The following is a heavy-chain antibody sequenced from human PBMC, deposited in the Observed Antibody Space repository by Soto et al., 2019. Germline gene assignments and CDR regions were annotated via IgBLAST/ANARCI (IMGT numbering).Heavy chain of an antibody. CDR1: GGSIRSYY. CDR3: ARSVTP. V-gene: IGHV4-59*06. Sequence: SETLSLTCTVSGGSIRSYYWSWIRQPPGKGLEWIGYIYYSGSTYYNPSLKSRVTISVDTSKNQFSLKLSSVTAADTAVYYCARSVTPWGQGTLVTVSS. J-gene: IGHJ5*02. CDR2: IYYSGST. D-gene: IGHD3-10*01.